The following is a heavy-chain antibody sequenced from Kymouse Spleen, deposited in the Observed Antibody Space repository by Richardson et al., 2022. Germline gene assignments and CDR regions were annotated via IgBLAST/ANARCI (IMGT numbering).Heavy chain of an antibody. CDR1: GGSISSSSYY. D-gene: IGHD2-2*02. CDR3: ARHLYCSSTSCYDYYYYGMDV. CDR2: IYYSGST. Sequence: QLQLQESGPGLVKPSETLSLTCTVSGGSISSSSYYWGWIRQPPGKGLEWIGSIYYSGSTYYNPSLKSRVTISVDTSKNQFSLKLSSVTAADTAVYYCARHLYCSSTSCYDYYYYGMDVWGQGTTVTVSS. V-gene: IGHV4-39*01. J-gene: IGHJ6*02.